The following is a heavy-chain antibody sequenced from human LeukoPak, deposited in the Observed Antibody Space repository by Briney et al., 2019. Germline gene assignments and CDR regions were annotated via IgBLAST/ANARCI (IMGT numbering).Heavy chain of an antibody. CDR2: VTSSGSST. CDR3: ARDLSRGVVVTATFDY. D-gene: IGHD2-21*02. V-gene: IGHV3-21*01. J-gene: IGHJ4*02. CDR1: GFAFTNYP. Sequence: PGGSLRLSCAASGFAFTNYPMNWVRQAPGKGLEWVSSVTSSGSSTYYADSVKGRFTISRDNAKNSLYLQMNSLRAEDTAVYYCARDLSRGVVVTATFDYWGQGTLVTVSS.